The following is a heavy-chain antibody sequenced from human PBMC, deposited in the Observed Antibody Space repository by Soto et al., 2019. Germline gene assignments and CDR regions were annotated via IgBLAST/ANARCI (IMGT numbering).Heavy chain of an antibody. CDR2: IYYSGST. J-gene: IGHJ5*02. Sequence: PSETLSLTCTVSGGSISSGGYYWSWIRQHPGKGLEWIGYIYYSGSTYYNPSLKSRVTISVDTSKNQFSLKLSSVTAADTAVYYCAREGILTGYRIANWFDPWGQGTLVTVSS. D-gene: IGHD3-9*01. CDR3: AREGILTGYRIANWFDP. V-gene: IGHV4-31*03. CDR1: GGSISSGGYY.